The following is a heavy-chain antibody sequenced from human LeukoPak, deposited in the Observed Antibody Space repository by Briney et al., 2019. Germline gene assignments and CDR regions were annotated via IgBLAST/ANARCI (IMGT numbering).Heavy chain of an antibody. Sequence: GASVKVSCKASGYTFTSYDINRVRQATGQGLEWMGWMNPNSGNTGYAQKFQGRVTMTRNTSISTAYMELSSLRSEDTAVYYCARSHSSSWYISGYYYYYGMDVWGQGTTVTVSS. CDR1: GYTFTSYD. D-gene: IGHD6-13*01. V-gene: IGHV1-8*01. J-gene: IGHJ6*02. CDR3: ARSHSSSWYISGYYYYYGMDV. CDR2: MNPNSGNT.